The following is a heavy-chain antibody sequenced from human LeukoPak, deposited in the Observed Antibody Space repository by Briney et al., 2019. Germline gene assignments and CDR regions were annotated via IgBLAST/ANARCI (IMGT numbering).Heavy chain of an antibody. D-gene: IGHD2-8*01. J-gene: IGHJ5*02. Sequence: ASVKVSCKASGYTFTSYGISWVRQAPGQGLEWMGWISAYNGKTNYAQKLQGRVTITTDPSTSTAYLQLRSLRSDDTAVYFCASVMLGRYWFAPWGQGTLVTVSS. CDR2: ISAYNGKT. CDR3: ASVMLGRYWFAP. V-gene: IGHV1-18*01. CDR1: GYTFTSYG.